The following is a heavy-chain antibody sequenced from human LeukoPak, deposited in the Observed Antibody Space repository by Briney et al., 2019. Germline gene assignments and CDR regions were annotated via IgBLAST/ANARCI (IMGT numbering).Heavy chain of an antibody. CDR3: AKDSHDY. CDR2: ISYDGSNK. J-gene: IGHJ4*02. V-gene: IGHV3-30*18. CDR1: GFTFSSYG. Sequence: GGSLRLSCAASGFTFSSYGMHWVRQAPGKGLEWVAVISYDGSNKYYADSVKGRFTISRDNSKDTLYLQMNSLRAEDTAVYYCAKDSHDYWGQGTLVTVSS.